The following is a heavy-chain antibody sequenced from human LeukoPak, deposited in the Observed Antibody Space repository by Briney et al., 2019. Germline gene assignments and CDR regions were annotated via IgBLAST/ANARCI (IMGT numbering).Heavy chain of an antibody. J-gene: IGHJ5*02. CDR1: GFTFSDYY. CDR3: VRETRWFDP. CDR2: ISSSGSTK. V-gene: IGHV3-11*04. Sequence: PGGSLRLSCAASGFTFSDYYMSWIRQAPGKGREWVSYISSSGSTKYYADSVKGRFTISRDNAKNSLYLQVNSLRAEDTAVYYCVRETRWFDPWGQGTLVTVSS.